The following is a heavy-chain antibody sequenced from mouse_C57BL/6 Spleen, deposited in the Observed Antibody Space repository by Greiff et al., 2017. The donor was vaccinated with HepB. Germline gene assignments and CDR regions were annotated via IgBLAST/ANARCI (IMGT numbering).Heavy chain of an antibody. D-gene: IGHD1-1*01. CDR3: ARIKKIVATYFDY. CDR2: TNPTNGRT. J-gene: IGHJ2*01. CDR1: GYTFTSYW. V-gene: IGHV1S81*02. Sequence: VQLQQPGAELVKAGASVQMSCTASGYTFTSYWMHWVKQRLGQGLEWFAETNPTNGRTYYNEKFKSKATLTVDKSSSTAYMLLSGPTFEDSAVYYCARIKKIVATYFDYWGQGTTLTVSS.